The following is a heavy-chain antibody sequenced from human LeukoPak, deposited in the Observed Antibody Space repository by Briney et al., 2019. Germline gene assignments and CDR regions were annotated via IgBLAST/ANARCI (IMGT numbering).Heavy chain of an antibody. J-gene: IGHJ5*02. CDR3: ARVDSSGYYSSNWFDP. CDR2: IYYSGST. Sequence: SETLSLTCTVSGGSISSSSYYWGWIRQPPGKGLEWIGSIYYSGSTYYNPSLKSRVTISVDTSKNQFSLKLSSVTAADTAVYYCARVDSSGYYSSNWFDPWGQGTLVTVSS. V-gene: IGHV4-39*07. CDR1: GGSISSSSYY. D-gene: IGHD3-22*01.